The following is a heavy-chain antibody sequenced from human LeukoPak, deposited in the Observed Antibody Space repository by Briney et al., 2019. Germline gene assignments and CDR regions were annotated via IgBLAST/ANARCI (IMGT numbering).Heavy chain of an antibody. CDR1: GFTFSSHW. D-gene: IGHD1-14*01. CDR3: ARVTFNYFDY. CDR2: IKQGGSEK. Sequence: QAGGSLRLSCAASGFTFSSHWMTWVRQAPGKGLEWVANIKQGGSEKHYVDSVKGRFTISRDDAENSLYLQMNSLAVEDTAVYYCARVTFNYFDYWGQGTLVTVPS. V-gene: IGHV3-7*02. J-gene: IGHJ4*02.